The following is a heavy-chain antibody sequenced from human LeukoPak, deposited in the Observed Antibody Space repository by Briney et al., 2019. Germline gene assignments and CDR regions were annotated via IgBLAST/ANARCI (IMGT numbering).Heavy chain of an antibody. V-gene: IGHV1-3*01. CDR3: ARGETVTLIDY. D-gene: IGHD4-17*01. J-gene: IGHJ4*02. Sequence: ASVKVSCKASGYTFTSYAMHWVRQAPGQRLEWMGWINADNGNTKYSQKFQGRVTITRDTSASTAYMELSSLRSEDTAVYYCARGETVTLIDYWGQGTLVTVSS. CDR2: INADNGNT. CDR1: GYTFTSYA.